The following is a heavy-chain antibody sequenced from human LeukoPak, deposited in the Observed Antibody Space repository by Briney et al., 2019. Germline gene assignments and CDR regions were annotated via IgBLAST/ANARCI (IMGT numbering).Heavy chain of an antibody. CDR2: ICYSGST. CDR3: ARDRITMVRGARTNYMDV. CDR1: GGSISSGGYY. J-gene: IGHJ6*03. Sequence: SETLSLTCTVSGGSISSGGYYWSWIRQHPGKGLEWIGYICYSGSTYYNPSLKSRVTISVDTSKNQSSLKLSSVTAADTAVYYCARDRITMVRGARTNYMDVWGKGTTVTVSS. V-gene: IGHV4-31*03. D-gene: IGHD3-10*01.